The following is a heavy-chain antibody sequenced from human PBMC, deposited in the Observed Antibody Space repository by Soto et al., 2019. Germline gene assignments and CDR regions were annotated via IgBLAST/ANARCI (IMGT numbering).Heavy chain of an antibody. D-gene: IGHD3-9*01. CDR2: INVDNGNT. V-gene: IGHV1-18*01. J-gene: IGHJ4*02. CDR1: GYIFKNFG. Sequence: GASLKVSCKASGYIFKNFGIGWVRQAPGLGPEWVGWINVDNGNTKYAEKFQGRVTTTTDTSTNTAYMELTKLTSDDTAVYYCARSRYYFDNWGQGTLVTVSS. CDR3: ARSRYYFDN.